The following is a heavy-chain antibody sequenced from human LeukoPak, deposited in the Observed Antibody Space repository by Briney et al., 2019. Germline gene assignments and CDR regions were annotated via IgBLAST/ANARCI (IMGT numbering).Heavy chain of an antibody. CDR2: ISGSGGNT. V-gene: IGHV3-23*01. CDR1: GFTFSSYA. J-gene: IGHJ4*02. D-gene: IGHD4-17*01. Sequence: GGSLRLSCAASGFTFSSYAMSWVRQAPGKGLEWVSAISGSGGNTYYADSVKGRFTISRDNSKNTLYLQMNSLRAEDTAVYYCAKAVGDGDYAFDYWGQGTLVTVSS. CDR3: AKAVGDGDYAFDY.